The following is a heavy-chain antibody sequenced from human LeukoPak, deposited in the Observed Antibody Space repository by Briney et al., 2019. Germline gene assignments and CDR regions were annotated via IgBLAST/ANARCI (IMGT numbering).Heavy chain of an antibody. D-gene: IGHD3-3*01. CDR2: IKYDEVEK. CDR3: ATDRGWRTSGYYLYYFEY. J-gene: IGHJ4*02. Sequence: GGSLRLSCAASGFTFSNYWMSWVRQAPGKGLEWVANIKYDEVEKYHVDSVKGRFTISRDNAKKSFYLQMNSLRAEDTAVYYCATDRGWRTSGYYLYYFEYWGQGTLVTYSS. V-gene: IGHV3-7*01. CDR1: GFTFSNYW.